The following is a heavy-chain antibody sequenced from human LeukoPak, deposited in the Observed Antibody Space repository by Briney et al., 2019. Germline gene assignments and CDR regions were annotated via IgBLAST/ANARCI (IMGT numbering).Heavy chain of an antibody. D-gene: IGHD1-26*01. CDR3: TKGGSYAPLDY. CDR2: ISDSGGST. V-gene: IGHV3-23*01. Sequence: PGGSLRLSCTASGFIFSSSAMTWVRQAPGKGLEWVSAISDSGGSTVYADSVRGRLTISRDNSKNTLYLQMSSLRDEDTAIYYCTKGGSYAPLDYWGQGTLVTVSS. J-gene: IGHJ4*02. CDR1: GFIFSSSA.